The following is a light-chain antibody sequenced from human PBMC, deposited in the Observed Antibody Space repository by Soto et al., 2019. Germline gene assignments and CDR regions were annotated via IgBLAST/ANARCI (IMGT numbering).Light chain of an antibody. CDR2: EGS. CDR1: SSDVGSYNL. Sequence: QSALTQPASVSGSPGQSITISCTGTSSDVGSYNLVSWYQQHPDKAPKLMIYEGSKRPSGVSNRFSGSKSGNTASLTISGLQAEDEADYYCCSYAGSRHWVFGGGTQLTVL. V-gene: IGLV2-23*01. CDR3: CSYAGSRHWV. J-gene: IGLJ3*02.